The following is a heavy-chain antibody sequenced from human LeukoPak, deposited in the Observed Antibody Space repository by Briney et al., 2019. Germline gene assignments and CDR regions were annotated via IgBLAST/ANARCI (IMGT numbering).Heavy chain of an antibody. CDR1: GASISSTNW. CDR3: ARAQEGCSRASCYLEP. D-gene: IGHD2-2*01. J-gene: IGHJ5*02. V-gene: IGHV4-4*02. Sequence: SETLSLTCAISGASISSTNWWIWVRQPPGKGLEWIGEMHHSGRTNYNPSLKSRITISVDKSKDQVFLRLNSVAAADTALYYCARAQEGCSRASCYLEPWGQGTLVTVSS. CDR2: MHHSGRT.